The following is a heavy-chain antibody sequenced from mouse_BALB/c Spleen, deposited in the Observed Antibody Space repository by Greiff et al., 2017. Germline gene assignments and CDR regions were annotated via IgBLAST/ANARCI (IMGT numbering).Heavy chain of an antibody. J-gene: IGHJ3*01. Sequence: EVKVIESGGGLVQPGGSLKLSCAASGFDFSRYWMSWVRQAPGKGLEWIGEINPDSSTINYTPSLKDKFIISRDNAKNTLYLQMSKVRSEDTALYYCARPGYYGNYVPFAYWGQGTLVTVAA. D-gene: IGHD2-1*01. CDR3: ARPGYYGNYVPFAY. CDR1: GFDFSRYW. CDR2: INPDSSTI. V-gene: IGHV4-1*02.